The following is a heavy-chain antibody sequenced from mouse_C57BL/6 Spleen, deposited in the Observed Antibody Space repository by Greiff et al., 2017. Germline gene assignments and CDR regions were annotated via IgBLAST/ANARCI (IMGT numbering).Heavy chain of an antibody. D-gene: IGHD2-1*01. CDR1: GYAFSSSW. Sequence: VHLVESGPELVKPGASVKISCKASGYAFSSSWMNWVKQRPGKGLEWIGRIYPGDGDTNYNGKFKGKATLTADKSSSTAYMQLSSLTSEDSAVYFCARRRATMADWYFDVWGTGTTVTVSS. V-gene: IGHV1-82*01. CDR3: ARRRATMADWYFDV. CDR2: IYPGDGDT. J-gene: IGHJ1*03.